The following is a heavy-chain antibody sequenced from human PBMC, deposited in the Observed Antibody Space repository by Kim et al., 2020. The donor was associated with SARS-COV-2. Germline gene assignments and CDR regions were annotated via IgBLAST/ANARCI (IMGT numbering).Heavy chain of an antibody. CDR2: ISGDGGST. Sequence: GGSLRLSCAASGFTFDDYAMHWVRQAPGKGLEWVSLISGDGGSTYYADSVKGRFTISRDNSKNSLYLQMNSLRTEDTALYYCAKDISYYDSSSPDAFDIWGQGTMVTVSS. J-gene: IGHJ3*02. D-gene: IGHD3-22*01. CDR1: GFTFDDYA. CDR3: AKDISYYDSSSPDAFDI. V-gene: IGHV3-43*02.